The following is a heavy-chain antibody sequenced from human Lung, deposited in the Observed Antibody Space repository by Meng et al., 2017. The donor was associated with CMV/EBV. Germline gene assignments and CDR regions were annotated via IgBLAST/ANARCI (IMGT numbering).Heavy chain of an antibody. V-gene: IGHV3-43D*03. CDR3: AKDGSDSSLGWLDP. J-gene: IGHJ5*02. CDR2: ITWDGGNT. D-gene: IGHD2-15*01. CDR1: GFTFDDHA. Sequence: GGSLRLXXAASGFTFDDHAMHWVRQRPGKGLEWVSLITWDGGNTYYADSVKGRFTISRDNSKNSLYLQMNSLRTEDTALYYCAKDGSDSSLGWLDPWGQGTXVTVSS.